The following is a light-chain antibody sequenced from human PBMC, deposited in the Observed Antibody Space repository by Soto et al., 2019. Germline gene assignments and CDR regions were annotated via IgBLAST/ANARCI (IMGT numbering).Light chain of an antibody. CDR3: QHYNSYSEA. Sequence: DIQMTQSPSMLSASVGDRVTIACRASQSIRRWLAWYQQKPGKAPKLLIFDASTLESGVPSRFSGRGSGTEFTLTISSLQPDDFATYYCQHYNSYSEAFGQGTKV. CDR1: QSIRRW. CDR2: DAS. J-gene: IGKJ1*01. V-gene: IGKV1-5*01.